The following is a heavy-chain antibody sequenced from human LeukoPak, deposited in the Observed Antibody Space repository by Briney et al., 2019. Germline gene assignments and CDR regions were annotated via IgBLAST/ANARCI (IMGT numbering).Heavy chain of an antibody. CDR3: VRAGYCGSNCYYYFDC. D-gene: IGHD2-21*01. CDR1: GYTFTDYF. CDR2: INPKSGGT. J-gene: IGHJ4*02. Sequence: ASVKVSRKASGYTFTDYFIHWVRQAPGQGLEWMGWINPKSGGTYYAQNFRGRVTLTRDTSISTAYMELSSLTSDDTAVYSCVRAGYCGSNCYYYFDCWGQGTLVTVSS. V-gene: IGHV1-2*02.